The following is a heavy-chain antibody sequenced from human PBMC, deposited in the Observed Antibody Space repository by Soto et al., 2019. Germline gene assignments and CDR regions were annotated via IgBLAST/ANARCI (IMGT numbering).Heavy chain of an antibody. CDR1: GFTLSDYY. CDR2: ISGSSSDT. Sequence: GGSLRLSCAASGFTLSDYYMSWIRQAPGRGLEWVSYISGSSSDTHYADSVKGRFTISRDNAKNSLYLQMNSLRAEDSAVYYWARGIHNTYVSTPAYWVQVNLCTV. V-gene: IGHV3-11*05. J-gene: IGHJ4*02. CDR3: ARGIHNTYVSTPAY. D-gene: IGHD3-10*02.